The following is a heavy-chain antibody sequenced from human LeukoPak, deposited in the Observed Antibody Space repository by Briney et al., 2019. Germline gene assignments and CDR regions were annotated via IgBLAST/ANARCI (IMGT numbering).Heavy chain of an antibody. Sequence: ASVKVSCKASGYTFTSYYMHWVRQAPGQGLEWMGIINPSGGSASYARKFQGRVTMTRDTSTSTVYMELSSLRSEDTAVYYCARALDYGDYRSWFDPWGQGTLVTVSS. CDR3: ARALDYGDYRSWFDP. J-gene: IGHJ5*02. CDR1: GYTFTSYY. CDR2: INPSGGSA. D-gene: IGHD4-17*01. V-gene: IGHV1-46*01.